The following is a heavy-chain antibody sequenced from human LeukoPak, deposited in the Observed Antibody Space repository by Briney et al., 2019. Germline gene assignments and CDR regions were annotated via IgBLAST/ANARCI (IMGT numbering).Heavy chain of an antibody. D-gene: IGHD6-13*01. CDR2: IKKDGSER. CDR3: ARGTSSSPNWFDP. Sequence: GGSLRLSCAASGFTFSSYSMNWVRQAPGKGLEWVATIKKDGSERYNVDSVRGRFTISRDNAKNSLYLQMNSLRAEDTAVYYCARGTSSSPNWFDPWGQGTLVTVSS. J-gene: IGHJ5*02. CDR1: GFTFSSYS. V-gene: IGHV3-7*04.